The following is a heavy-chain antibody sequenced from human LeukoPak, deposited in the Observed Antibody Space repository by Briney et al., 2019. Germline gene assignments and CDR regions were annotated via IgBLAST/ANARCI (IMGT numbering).Heavy chain of an antibody. Sequence: SVKVSCKASGGTFSSYAISWVRQAPGQGLEWMGGIIPIFGTANYAQKFQGRVTITADESTSTAYMELSSLRSEDTAVYYCARPRTYYDFWRGYPPFDYWGQGTLVTVSS. CDR2: IIPIFGTA. D-gene: IGHD3-3*01. CDR3: ARPRTYYDFWRGYPPFDY. V-gene: IGHV1-69*13. J-gene: IGHJ4*02. CDR1: GGTFSSYA.